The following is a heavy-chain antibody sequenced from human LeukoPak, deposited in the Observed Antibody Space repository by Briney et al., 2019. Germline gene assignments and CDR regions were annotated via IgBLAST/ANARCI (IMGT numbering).Heavy chain of an antibody. CDR3: ARDVDYYDY. CDR2: IYSGGST. D-gene: IGHD3-10*01. Sequence: GGSLRLSCAASGFTFSSYWMYWVRQAPGKGLEWVSVIYSGGSTYYADSVKGRFTVSRDSSKNTLYLQMNSLRAEDTAVYYCARDVDYYDYWGQGTLVTVSS. J-gene: IGHJ4*02. V-gene: IGHV3-53*01. CDR1: GFTFSSYW.